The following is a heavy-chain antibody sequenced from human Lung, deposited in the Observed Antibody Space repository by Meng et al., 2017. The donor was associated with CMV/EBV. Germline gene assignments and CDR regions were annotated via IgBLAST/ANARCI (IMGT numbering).Heavy chain of an antibody. J-gene: IGHJ6*02. CDR2: IYYTGST. Sequence: LXCAVSGGSISGYYWSWIRQPPGKGLEWIGYIYYTGSTNYNPSLKSRVTISLHTSKNQFTLKLRSVTAADTAVYYCARATGGNGLVAYYYYGLDVWXQGTTVTVSS. D-gene: IGHD5-12*01. CDR1: GGSISGYY. V-gene: IGHV4-59*01. CDR3: ARATGGNGLVAYYYYGLDV.